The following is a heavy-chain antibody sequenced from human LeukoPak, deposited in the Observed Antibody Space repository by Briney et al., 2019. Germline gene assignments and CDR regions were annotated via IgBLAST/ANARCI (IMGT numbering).Heavy chain of an antibody. CDR1: GFTSSSYW. CDR3: AKDLGGGMITFGGVIADPFDY. V-gene: IGHV3-74*01. Sequence: GGSLRLSCAASGFTSSSYWMHWVRQVPGKGLVWVSRISGDGTARNYADSVKGRFTISRDDAKNTVDLQMNSLRAEDTAVYYCAKDLGGGMITFGGVIADPFDYWGQGTLVTVSS. D-gene: IGHD3-16*02. J-gene: IGHJ4*02. CDR2: ISGDGTAR.